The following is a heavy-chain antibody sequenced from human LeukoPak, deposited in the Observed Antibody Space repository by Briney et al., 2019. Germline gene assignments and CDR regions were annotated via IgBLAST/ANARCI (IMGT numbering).Heavy chain of an antibody. V-gene: IGHV3-7*01. Sequence: PGGSLRLSCAASGFTFSNAWMSWVRQAPGKGLEWVANIKHDGSEKYYVDSVEGRFTISRDNAENSLSLQMNSLRGEDTAVYYCVRALGSTSADYWGQGTLVTVSS. CDR1: GFTFSNAW. CDR2: IKHDGSEK. D-gene: IGHD6-6*01. J-gene: IGHJ4*02. CDR3: VRALGSTSADY.